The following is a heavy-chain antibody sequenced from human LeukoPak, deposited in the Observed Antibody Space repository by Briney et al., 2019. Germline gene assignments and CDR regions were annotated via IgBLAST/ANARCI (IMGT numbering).Heavy chain of an antibody. J-gene: IGHJ4*02. CDR3: ATSGYDTSPEY. Sequence: PSETLFLTCTVSGGSISSSSYYWGWIRQPPGKGLEWIGSIYYSGSTYYNPSLKSRVTISVDTSKNQFSLKLSSVTAADTAVYYCATSGYDTSPEYWGQGTLVTVSS. CDR1: GGSISSSSYY. D-gene: IGHD5-12*01. V-gene: IGHV4-39*01. CDR2: IYYSGST.